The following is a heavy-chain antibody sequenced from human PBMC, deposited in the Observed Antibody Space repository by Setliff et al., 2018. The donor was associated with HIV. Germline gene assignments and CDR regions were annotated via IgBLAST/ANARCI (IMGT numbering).Heavy chain of an antibody. CDR1: GYIFNAYG. V-gene: IGHV1-18*01. J-gene: IGHJ1*01. CDR3: ARGVSRDSTGYYRDEYFQH. Sequence: ASVKVSCKASGYIFNAYGISWVRQAPGQGLEWMGWISPYNGDTRYAQRFQVRVTLTTDTSTNTAYMYLRTLRSDDTAVYYCARGVSRDSTGYYRDEYFQHWGQGTLVTVSS. CDR2: ISPYNGDT. D-gene: IGHD3-22*01.